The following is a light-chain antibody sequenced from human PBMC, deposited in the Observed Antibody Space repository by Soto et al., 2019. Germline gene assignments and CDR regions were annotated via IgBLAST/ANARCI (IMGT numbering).Light chain of an antibody. Sequence: EIVLTQSPATLSLSPGERAALSCRASQSVSSHLAWYQQKPGQAPRLLIYAASIRATDFPARFSGSGSGTEFTLTISGLQSDDFAVYFCQQYNNWPPWTFGHGTKVEIK. V-gene: IGKV3-15*01. CDR3: QQYNNWPPWT. CDR1: QSVSSH. CDR2: AAS. J-gene: IGKJ1*01.